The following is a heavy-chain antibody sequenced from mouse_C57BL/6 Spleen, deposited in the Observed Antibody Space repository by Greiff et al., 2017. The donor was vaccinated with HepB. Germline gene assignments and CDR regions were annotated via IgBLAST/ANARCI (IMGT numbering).Heavy chain of an antibody. V-gene: IGHV14-4*01. CDR2: IDPENGDT. CDR1: GFNIKDDY. Sequence: VQLQQSGAELVRPGASVKLSCTASGFNIKDDYMHWVKQRPEQGLEWIGWIDPENGDTEYASKFQGKATITADTSSNTAYLQLSILTSEDTAVYYCTTIYYGYAWFAYWGQGTLVTVSA. CDR3: TTIYYGYAWFAY. D-gene: IGHD2-2*01. J-gene: IGHJ3*01.